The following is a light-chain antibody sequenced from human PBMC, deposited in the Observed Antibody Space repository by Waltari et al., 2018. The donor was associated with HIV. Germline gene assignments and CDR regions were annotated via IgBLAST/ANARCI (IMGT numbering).Light chain of an antibody. V-gene: IGLV2-14*01. CDR2: EVS. CDR3: SSYTSSSTDV. Sequence: QSALTQPASVSGSPGQSITISCTGTSSDVGGYTYVSWYQQHPGKAPKLIIYEVSNRPSGVSNRFSGSKSGNTASLTISGLQAEDEADYYCSSYTSSSTDVFGTGTKVTVL. CDR1: SSDVGGYTY. J-gene: IGLJ1*01.